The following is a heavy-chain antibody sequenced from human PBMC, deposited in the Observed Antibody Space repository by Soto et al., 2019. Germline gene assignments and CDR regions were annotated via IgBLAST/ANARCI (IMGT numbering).Heavy chain of an antibody. Sequence: QVQVVQSGAEVKKPGASVKVSCKASGITYTTYAIHWVRQAPGQGLEWMGWINTGNGNTRYSQRFQGRVTLTTDTSARTAYMDLSSLPSEDTAVYYCARAISGYVNWGQGALITVSS. CDR3: ARAISGYVN. V-gene: IGHV1-3*04. J-gene: IGHJ4*02. CDR1: GITYTTYA. CDR2: INTGNGNT. D-gene: IGHD5-12*01.